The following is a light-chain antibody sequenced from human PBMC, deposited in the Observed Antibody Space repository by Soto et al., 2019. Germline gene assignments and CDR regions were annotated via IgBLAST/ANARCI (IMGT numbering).Light chain of an antibody. V-gene: IGLV2-8*01. J-gene: IGLJ1*01. CDR3: QSYDSSLSGYV. CDR2: EVN. CDR1: SSDVGGYKY. Sequence: SVLTQPPSPSGSPGQSVTISCPGTSSDVGGYKYVSWYQQKSGKAPKLIIYEVNERPSGVPDRFSGSKSDNTASLTVSGLQAEDEADYYCQSYDSSLSGYVFGTGTKVTVL.